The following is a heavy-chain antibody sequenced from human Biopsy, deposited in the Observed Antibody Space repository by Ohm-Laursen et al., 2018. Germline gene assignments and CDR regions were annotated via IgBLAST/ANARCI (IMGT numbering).Heavy chain of an antibody. CDR1: GYTFTSYY. J-gene: IGHJ4*02. CDR3: ARGPRGLVVITTTALYFDY. D-gene: IGHD3-22*01. V-gene: IGHV1-46*01. Sequence: ASVTVSCKVSGYTFTSYYLHWVRQAPGQGLEWMGRINPNNDNIVYAQKFQGRITMTKDTSTSTVYTDLSSLTFDDSAVYYCARGPRGLVVITTTALYFDYWGQGNLVTVSS. CDR2: INPNNDNI.